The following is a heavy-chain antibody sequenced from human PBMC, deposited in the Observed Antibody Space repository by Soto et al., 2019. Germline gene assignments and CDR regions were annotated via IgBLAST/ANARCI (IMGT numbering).Heavy chain of an antibody. CDR1: GGSISSGGYY. V-gene: IGHV4-31*03. J-gene: IGHJ5*02. D-gene: IGHD5-18*01. CDR2: IYYSGST. Sequence: SETLSLTCTVSGGSISSGGYYWSWIRQHPGKGLEWIGYIYYSGSTYYNPSLKSRVTISVDTSKNQFSLKLSSVTAADTAVYYCERRRYSYGKHNRSDPWGQATLVTVYS. CDR3: ERRRYSYGKHNRSDP.